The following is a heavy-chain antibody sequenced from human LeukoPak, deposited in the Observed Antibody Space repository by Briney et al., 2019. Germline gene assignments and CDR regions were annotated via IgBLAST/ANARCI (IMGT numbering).Heavy chain of an antibody. D-gene: IGHD6-19*01. Sequence: GGSLRLSCAASGFPFSTYAMSWVRQAPGKGLEWVSAISGSGGSTYYADSVKGRFTISRDNSKNTLFLQMNSLRAEDTAVYYCAKASSGWPYYFDYWGQGSLVTVSS. V-gene: IGHV3-23*01. CDR2: ISGSGGST. CDR3: AKASSGWPYYFDY. CDR1: GFPFSTYA. J-gene: IGHJ4*02.